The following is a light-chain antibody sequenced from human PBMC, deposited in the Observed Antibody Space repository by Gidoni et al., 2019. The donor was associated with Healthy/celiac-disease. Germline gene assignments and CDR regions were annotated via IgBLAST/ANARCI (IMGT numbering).Light chain of an antibody. CDR2: EVS. V-gene: IGLV2-8*01. CDR3: SSYAGSNNSFV. CDR1: SSYVGGYNY. J-gene: IGLJ1*01. Sequence: QSALTQHPSASGSPGQSVTISCTGTSSYVGGYNYVSWYQQHPGKAPKLMIYEVSKRPSGVPDRFSGSKSGNTASLTVSGLQAEDEADYYCSSYAGSNNSFVFGTGTKVTVL.